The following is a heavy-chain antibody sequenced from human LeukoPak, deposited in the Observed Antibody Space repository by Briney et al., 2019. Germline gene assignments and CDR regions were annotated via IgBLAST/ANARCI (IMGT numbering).Heavy chain of an antibody. Sequence: ASVKVSCTASVYTFTSYFMHCVRQTPGQGLDWMGIINPSGGSTSYAQKFQGRVTMTRDTSTSTVYMELSSLRSEDTAVYYCARDSADYGDYDYWGQGTLVTVSS. D-gene: IGHD4-17*01. CDR3: ARDSADYGDYDY. V-gene: IGHV1-46*01. J-gene: IGHJ4*02. CDR2: INPSGGST. CDR1: VYTFTSYF.